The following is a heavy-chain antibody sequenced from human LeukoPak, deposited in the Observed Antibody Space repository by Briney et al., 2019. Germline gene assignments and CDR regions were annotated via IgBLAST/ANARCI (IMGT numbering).Heavy chain of an antibody. CDR2: ISSSGSTI. V-gene: IGHV3-48*04. Sequence: GGSLRLSCAASGFTFSSYSMNWVRQAPGKGLEWVSYISSSGSTIYYADSVKGRFTISRDNAKNSLYLQMNSLRAEDTAVYYCARDTQGAYYDSSGYYYWGQGTLVTVSS. CDR1: GFTFSSYS. J-gene: IGHJ4*02. D-gene: IGHD3-22*01. CDR3: ARDTQGAYYDSSGYYY.